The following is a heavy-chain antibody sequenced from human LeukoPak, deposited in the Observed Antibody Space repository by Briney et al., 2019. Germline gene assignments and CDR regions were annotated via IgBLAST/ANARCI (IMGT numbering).Heavy chain of an antibody. CDR3: VRLSDYGGKLEDDAFDI. CDR1: GDSISSYY. J-gene: IGHJ3*02. CDR2: IYYSGST. Sequence: PSETLSLTCTVSGDSISSYYWSWIRQPPGKRLEWIGYIYYSGSTNYNPSLKSRLTISLDTSKNQFSLKVRSVTAADTAVYYCVRLSDYGGKLEDDAFDIWGQGTMVTVSS. V-gene: IGHV4-59*08. D-gene: IGHD4-23*01.